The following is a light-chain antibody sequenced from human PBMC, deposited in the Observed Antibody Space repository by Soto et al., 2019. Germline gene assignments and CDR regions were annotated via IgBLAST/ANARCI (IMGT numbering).Light chain of an antibody. CDR1: QSVSSSF. V-gene: IGKV3-20*01. J-gene: IGKJ4*02. Sequence: EMVLTQSPGTLSLSPGERATLSCRASQSVSSSFLAWYQQKPGQAPRLLIYVASSRATGIPDRFSGSGSGTDFTLTISRLQPEDVAVYYCQQYGILPLTFGGGTKVEIK. CDR2: VAS. CDR3: QQYGILPLT.